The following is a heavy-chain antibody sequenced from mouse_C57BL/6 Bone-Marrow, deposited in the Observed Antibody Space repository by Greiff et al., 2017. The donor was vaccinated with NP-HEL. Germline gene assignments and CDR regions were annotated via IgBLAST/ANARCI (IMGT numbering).Heavy chain of an antibody. D-gene: IGHD2-4*01. CDR2: ISDGGSYT. CDR1: GFTFSSYA. V-gene: IGHV5-4*01. Sequence: EVKLMESGGGLVKPGGSLKLSCAASGFTFSSYAMSWVRQTPEKRLEWVATISDGGSYTYYPDNVKGRFTISRDNAKNNLYLQMGHLKSEDTAMYYCARDRDYDYDGFAYWGQGTLVTVSA. J-gene: IGHJ3*01. CDR3: ARDRDYDYDGFAY.